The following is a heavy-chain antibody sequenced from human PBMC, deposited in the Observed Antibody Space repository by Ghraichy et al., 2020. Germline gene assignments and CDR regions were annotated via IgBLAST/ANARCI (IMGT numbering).Heavy chain of an antibody. Sequence: GGFLRLSCAASGFTFSSYGMHWVRQAPGKGLEWVAFIRYDGSNKYYADSVKGRFTISRDNSKNTLYLQMNSLRAEDTAVYYCACLLVLSGSSIFDYWGQGTLVTVSS. CDR2: IRYDGSNK. J-gene: IGHJ4*02. D-gene: IGHD1-26*01. V-gene: IGHV3-30*02. CDR1: GFTFSSYG. CDR3: ACLLVLSGSSIFDY.